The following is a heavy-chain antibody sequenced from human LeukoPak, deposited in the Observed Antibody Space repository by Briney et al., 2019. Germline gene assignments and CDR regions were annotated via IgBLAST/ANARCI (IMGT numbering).Heavy chain of an antibody. D-gene: IGHD2-2*01. CDR2: FNPGRAAT. J-gene: IGHJ6*03. CDR3: ARESRGAVEPAALGRSPPKYYYCLDV. V-gene: IGHV1-2*02. CDR1: GYSFSDYY. Sequence: ASVKVSCKASGYSFSDYYIHWMRQAPGKGLECMGWFNPGRAATNYAQEFQGRVAMTGDASSRTVYMELSSLRPDDTAVYYCARESRGAVEPAALGRSPPKYYYCLDVWGTGTTVIVSS.